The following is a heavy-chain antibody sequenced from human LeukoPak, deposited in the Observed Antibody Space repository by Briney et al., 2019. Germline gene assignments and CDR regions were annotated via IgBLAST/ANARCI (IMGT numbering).Heavy chain of an antibody. CDR1: GGSFSGYY. D-gene: IGHD6-6*01. J-gene: IGHJ5*02. Sequence: SETLSLTCAVYGGSFSGYYWNWIRQPPGKGLEWIGEINHSGSSNYNPSLKSRVTISVDTSKNQFSLKLSSVTAADTAVYYCAXGXXSSLYMGENWFDPWGQGTLVTVSS. V-gene: IGHV4-34*01. CDR3: AXGXXSSLYMGENWFDP. CDR2: INHSGSS.